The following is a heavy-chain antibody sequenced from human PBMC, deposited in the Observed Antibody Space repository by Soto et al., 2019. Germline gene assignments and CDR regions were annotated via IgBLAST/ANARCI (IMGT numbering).Heavy chain of an antibody. J-gene: IGHJ5*02. CDR3: AVGSSSHCFDP. Sequence: SETLSLTCAVSGGSISSGGYSWGWIRQPPGKGLEWIGYIYHSGSTYYNPSLKSRVTISVDRSKNQFSLKLSSVTAADTAVYYCAVGSSSHCFDPWGQGTLVTVSS. D-gene: IGHD6-6*01. CDR1: GGSISSGGYS. V-gene: IGHV4-30-2*01. CDR2: IYHSGST.